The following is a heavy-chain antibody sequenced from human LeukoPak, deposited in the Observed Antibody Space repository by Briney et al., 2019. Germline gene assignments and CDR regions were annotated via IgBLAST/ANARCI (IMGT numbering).Heavy chain of an antibody. D-gene: IGHD6-13*01. CDR1: RGSISTTSFY. Sequence: SEALSLTCIVSRGSISTTSFYWGWLRQPPGKALEWIGNIYYSGSTDYNPSLKSRVTIAVDTSKNQFSLKLSSVTAADTAVYYCARQTYSTYKWFDPWGQGTLVTVSS. J-gene: IGHJ5*02. CDR3: ARQTYSTYKWFDP. CDR2: IYYSGST. V-gene: IGHV4-39*01.